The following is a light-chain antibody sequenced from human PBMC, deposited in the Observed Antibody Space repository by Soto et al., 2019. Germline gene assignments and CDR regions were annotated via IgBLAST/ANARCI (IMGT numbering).Light chain of an antibody. CDR1: QSISSW. J-gene: IGKJ4*01. Sequence: DIQMTQSPSTLSASVGDRVTITCRASQSISSWLSWYQQKPGKAPKLLIYDASSLESGVPSRFSGGGSGTEFTLTISSLQPDDFATYYCQQYNSYSLTFGGGTKVEI. CDR2: DAS. V-gene: IGKV1-5*01. CDR3: QQYNSYSLT.